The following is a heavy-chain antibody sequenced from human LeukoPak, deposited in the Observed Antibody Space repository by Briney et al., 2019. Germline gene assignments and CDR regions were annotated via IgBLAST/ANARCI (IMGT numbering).Heavy chain of an antibody. J-gene: IGHJ4*02. CDR3: ARVPSLYYYDSSGYEMGEYYFDY. D-gene: IGHD3-22*01. CDR1: GGSFSGYY. CDR2: INHSGST. Sequence: SETLSLTCAVYGGSFSGYYWSWIRQPPGKGLEWIGEINHSGSTNYNPSLKSRVTISVDTSKNQFSLKLSSVTAADTAVYYCARVPSLYYYDSSGYEMGEYYFDYWGQGTLVTVSS. V-gene: IGHV4-34*01.